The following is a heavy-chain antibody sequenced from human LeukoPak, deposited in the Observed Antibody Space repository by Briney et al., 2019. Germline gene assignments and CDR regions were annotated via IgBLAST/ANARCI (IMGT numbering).Heavy chain of an antibody. CDR1: GFTFSSYA. V-gene: IGHV3-30-3*01. CDR2: ISYDGSNK. J-gene: IGHJ4*02. CDR3: ARDLPDPGEEFDY. D-gene: IGHD3-10*01. Sequence: GRSLRLSCAASGFTFSSYAMHWVRQAPGKGLEWVAVISYDGSNKYYADSVKGRFTISRDNSKNTLYLQMNSLRAEDTAVYYCARDLPDPGEEFDYWGQGTLVTVSS.